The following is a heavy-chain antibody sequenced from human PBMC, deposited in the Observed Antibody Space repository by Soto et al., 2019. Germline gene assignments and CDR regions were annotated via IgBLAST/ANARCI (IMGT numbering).Heavy chain of an antibody. CDR1: GDSISSTNW. CDR2: IYHSGST. CDR3: ARGGTGDLGA. Sequence: QVQLQESGPGLVKPSGTLSLTCAVSGDSISSTNWWTWVRQPPGKGLEWIGEIYHSGSTNYNPSLKRRVTISVDMSKNQFSLKLTSVTAADTAVYYCARGGTGDLGAWGQGTLVTVSS. D-gene: IGHD7-27*01. J-gene: IGHJ5*02. V-gene: IGHV4-4*02.